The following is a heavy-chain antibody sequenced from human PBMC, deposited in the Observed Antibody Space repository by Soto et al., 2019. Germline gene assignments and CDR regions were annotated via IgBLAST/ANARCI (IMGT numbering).Heavy chain of an antibody. Sequence: GGSLRLSCAASGFTFSNFEMNWVRQAPGKGLEWVSYISSGGNTMYYADSVKGLFTISKDNAKNSLYLEMNSLRAEDTAVYYCVREFVRDFHNWFDLWGQGTLVTVSS. D-gene: IGHD2-21*02. CDR2: ISSGGNTM. CDR1: GFTFSNFE. CDR3: VREFVRDFHNWFDL. J-gene: IGHJ5*02. V-gene: IGHV3-48*03.